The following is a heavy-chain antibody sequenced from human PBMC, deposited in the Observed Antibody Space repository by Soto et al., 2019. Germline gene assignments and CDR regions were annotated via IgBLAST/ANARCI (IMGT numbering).Heavy chain of an antibody. CDR2: IYYSGST. CDR3: ARSIVGTTRYNSGTDV. J-gene: IGHJ6*02. Sequence: SETLSLTCSVSGDSVSSGLFFWTWVRQSPARGLEWIGNIYYSGSTNYNPSLKSRLTFSLDTSKNLFSLNLRSVTAADTAVYFCARSIVGTTRYNSGTDVWGQGTTVTVSS. CDR1: GDSVSSGLFF. D-gene: IGHD1-26*01. V-gene: IGHV4-61*01.